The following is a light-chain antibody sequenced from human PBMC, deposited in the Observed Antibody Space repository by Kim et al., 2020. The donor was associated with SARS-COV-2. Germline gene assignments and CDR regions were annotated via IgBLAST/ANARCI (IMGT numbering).Light chain of an antibody. J-gene: IGLJ1*01. CDR1: SSDIGGYNY. CDR2: DVS. Sequence: QPASVSGSPGQSITISCTGTSSDIGGYNYVSWYQQHPGKAPKLMIHDVSKRPSGVSDRFSGSKSGNTASLTISELQAEDEADYYCSSFTSSSTYVFGTGTKVTVL. V-gene: IGLV2-14*03. CDR3: SSFTSSSTYV.